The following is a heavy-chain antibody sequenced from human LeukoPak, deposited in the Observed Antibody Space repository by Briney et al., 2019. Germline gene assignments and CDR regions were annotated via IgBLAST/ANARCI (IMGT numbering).Heavy chain of an antibody. J-gene: IGHJ4*02. CDR2: VYSSGST. CDR3: ARDRSSGWYVVDY. D-gene: IGHD6-19*01. V-gene: IGHV4-4*07. Sequence: SETLSLTCTVSGDFITAYYWSWIRQPAGKGLEWIGRVYSSGSTNYNPSLKSRVTMSIDTSKNQFSLKLSSVTAADTAVYYCARDRSSGWYVVDYWGQGTLVTVSS. CDR1: GDFITAYY.